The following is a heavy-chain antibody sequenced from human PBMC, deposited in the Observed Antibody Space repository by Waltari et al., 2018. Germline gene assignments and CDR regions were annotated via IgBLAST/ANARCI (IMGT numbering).Heavy chain of an antibody. D-gene: IGHD5-12*01. Sequence: QVQLQETGPGLVKPSETLFLTCAVSGSFIRNGFDWGVTRQPPGKGLEWSGSIYQSGSTFYNPSLKSRVIVSVDTSKNQFSLNLNSVTAADTAVYYCARDRRDGYNFDAWGQGTLVTVSS. CDR2: IYQSGST. CDR1: GSFIRNGFD. J-gene: IGHJ4*02. CDR3: ARDRRDGYNFDA. V-gene: IGHV4-38-2*02.